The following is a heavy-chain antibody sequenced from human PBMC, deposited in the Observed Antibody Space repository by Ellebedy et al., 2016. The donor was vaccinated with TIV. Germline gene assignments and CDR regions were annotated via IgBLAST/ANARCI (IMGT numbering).Heavy chain of an antibody. Sequence: GESLKISCAASGFTFSSSPMSWVRQAPGKGLDWISAISDSGSATYNADSVKGRFTISRDNSKNTLFLQMNSLRAEDTAVYCCRKGSINSWYYFDSWGQGTLVTVSS. D-gene: IGHD6-13*01. CDR1: GFTFSSSP. CDR3: RKGSINSWYYFDS. J-gene: IGHJ4*02. V-gene: IGHV3-23*01. CDR2: ISDSGSAT.